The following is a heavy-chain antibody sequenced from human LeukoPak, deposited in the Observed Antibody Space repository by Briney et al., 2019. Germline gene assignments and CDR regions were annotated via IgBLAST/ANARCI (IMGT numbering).Heavy chain of an antibody. Sequence: ASVKVSCKASGYSFTTYGISWVRQAPGQGLEWMGWMNPNSGNTGYAQKFQGRVTMTRNTSISTAYMELSSLRSEDTAVYYCARGFPTPIVVVTPDAFDIWGQGTMVTVSS. D-gene: IGHD2-21*02. CDR3: ARGFPTPIVVVTPDAFDI. V-gene: IGHV1-8*02. CDR1: GYSFTTYG. CDR2: MNPNSGNT. J-gene: IGHJ3*02.